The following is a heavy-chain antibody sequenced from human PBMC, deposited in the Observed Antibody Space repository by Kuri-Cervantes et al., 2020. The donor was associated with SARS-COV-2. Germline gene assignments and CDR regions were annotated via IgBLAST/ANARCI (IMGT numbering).Heavy chain of an antibody. CDR3: ARDLRLGESLDY. CDR2: ITRSSVYI. Sequence: GESLKISCVASGFTFSAYTLNWVRQAPGKGLEWVSSITRSSVYISYADSLKGRFTISRDNAKNSLYLQMSSLRAEDTAVYYCARDLRLGESLDYWGQGTLVTVSS. J-gene: IGHJ4*02. D-gene: IGHD3-16*01. V-gene: IGHV3-21*01. CDR1: GFTFSAYT.